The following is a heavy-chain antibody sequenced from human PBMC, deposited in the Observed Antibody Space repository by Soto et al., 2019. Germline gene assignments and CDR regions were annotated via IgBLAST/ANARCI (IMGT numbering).Heavy chain of an antibody. V-gene: IGHV4-59*01. Sequence: SDTLSLSCTVSGGSISSYYWSWIRQPPGKGLEWIGYIYYSGSTYYNPSLKSRVTISVDTSKSQFSLKLSSVTAADTAVYYCARGPGVRPYSGTYPTLDYWGQGTLVTVS. D-gene: IGHD1-26*01. CDR2: IYYSGST. CDR3: ARGPGVRPYSGTYPTLDY. J-gene: IGHJ4*02. CDR1: GGSISSYY.